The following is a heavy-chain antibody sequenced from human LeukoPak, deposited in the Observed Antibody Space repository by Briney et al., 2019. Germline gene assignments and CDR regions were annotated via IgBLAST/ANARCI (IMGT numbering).Heavy chain of an antibody. Sequence: GESLKISCKVSGSSFTSYWITWVRQLPGKGLEWMGRIDPSDSYTNYSPSFQGHVTISADKSISTAYLQWSSLKAPDTAMYYCARWSSSGTDFDYWGQGTLVTVSS. V-gene: IGHV5-10-1*01. J-gene: IGHJ4*02. CDR3: ARWSSSGTDFDY. CDR2: IDPSDSYT. D-gene: IGHD3-10*01. CDR1: GSSFTSYW.